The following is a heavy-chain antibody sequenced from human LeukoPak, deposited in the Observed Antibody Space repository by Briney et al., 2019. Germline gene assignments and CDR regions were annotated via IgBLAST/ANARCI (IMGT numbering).Heavy chain of an antibody. Sequence: SETLSLTCAVSGGSFSGKYWTWIRQPPGKGLEWIGEITYSGSIYYNPSLKSRVTISVDTSKNQFSLKLNSVTAADTAVYYCARDLMTWGQGTLVAVSS. CDR3: ARDLMT. V-gene: IGHV4-34*01. J-gene: IGHJ4*02. CDR1: GGSFSGKY. CDR2: ITYSGSI.